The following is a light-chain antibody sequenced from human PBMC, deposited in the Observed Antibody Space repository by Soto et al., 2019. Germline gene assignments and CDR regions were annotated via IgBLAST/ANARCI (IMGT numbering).Light chain of an antibody. V-gene: IGKV3-11*01. Sequence: EIVLTQSPATLSLSPGERVTLSCRASQRVSSSFAWDQQKPGQAPRLLIYDASKRATGIPARFSGSGSGTDFNLTISSLEPVDFAVYYCQQRTNWPPEWTFGQGTKVEIK. CDR2: DAS. CDR3: QQRTNWPPEWT. CDR1: QRVSSS. J-gene: IGKJ1*01.